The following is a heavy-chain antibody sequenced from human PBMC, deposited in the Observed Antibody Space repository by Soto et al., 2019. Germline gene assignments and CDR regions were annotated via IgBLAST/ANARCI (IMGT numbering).Heavy chain of an antibody. CDR3: ARDDVAVTGRDY. D-gene: IGHD6-19*01. J-gene: IGHJ4*02. CDR2: IYNDGST. CDR1: GSAVSSNY. Sequence: GGSLRLSCAASGSAVSSNYMTWVRQAPGKGLEWVSVIYNDGSTFYADSVKGRFTISRDSSKNTLFLQMNSLRAEDTAVYYCARDDVAVTGRDYWGQGTLVTVSS. V-gene: IGHV3-66*01.